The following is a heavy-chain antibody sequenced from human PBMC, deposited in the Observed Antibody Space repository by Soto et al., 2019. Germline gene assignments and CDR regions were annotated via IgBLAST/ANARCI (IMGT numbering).Heavy chain of an antibody. J-gene: IGHJ6*02. CDR3: ARDLGVGASTGYYYYGMDV. CDR2: INAGNGNT. Sequence: ASVKVSCKASGYTFTSYAMHWVRQAPGQRLEWMGWINAGNGNTKYSQKFQGRVTITRDTSASTAYMELSSLRSEDTAVYYCARDLGVGASTGYYYYGMDVWGQGTKVTVSS. D-gene: IGHD1-26*01. V-gene: IGHV1-3*01. CDR1: GYTFTSYA.